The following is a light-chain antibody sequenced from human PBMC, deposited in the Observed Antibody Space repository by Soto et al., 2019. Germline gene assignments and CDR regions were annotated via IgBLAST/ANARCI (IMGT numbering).Light chain of an antibody. CDR3: TSYAGSNNGV. V-gene: IGLV2-8*01. CDR1: TSDVGGYTY. Sequence: QSALTQPPSASGSPGQSVTISCTGTTSDVGGYTYVSWYQQYPGKAPKLMIYDVTKRPSGVPDRFSGSKSGNTASLTVSGLQAEDEADYCCTSYAGSNNGVFGGGTKLTVL. J-gene: IGLJ3*02. CDR2: DVT.